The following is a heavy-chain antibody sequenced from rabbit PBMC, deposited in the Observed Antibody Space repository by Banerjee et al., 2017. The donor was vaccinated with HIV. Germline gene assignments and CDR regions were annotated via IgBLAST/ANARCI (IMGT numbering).Heavy chain of an antibody. V-gene: IGHV1S43*01. D-gene: IGHD4-1*01. CDR3: SGGADYSGWALDL. CDR2: IYTGNGDT. J-gene: IGHJ4*01. Sequence: QQQLVESGGGLVKPGASLTLTCKASGFSFSSGYDMCWVRQALGKGLEWIACIYTGNGDTHYASWVNGRFTIASDNAQNTVTLQMTGLTAADTATYFCSGGADYSGWALDLWGPGTLVTVS. CDR1: GFSFSSGYD.